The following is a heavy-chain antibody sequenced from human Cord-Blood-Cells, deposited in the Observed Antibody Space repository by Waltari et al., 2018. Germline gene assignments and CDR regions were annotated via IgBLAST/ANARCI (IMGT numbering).Heavy chain of an antibody. J-gene: IGHJ4*02. D-gene: IGHD7-27*01. V-gene: IGHV4-34*01. CDR1: GGSFSGYY. CDR2: INHSGST. CDR3: ARGFNWGSDYFDY. Sequence: QVQLQQWGAGLLKPSEPLSLTCAVYGGSFSGYYWSWIRQPPGKGLEWIGEINHSGSTNYNPSLKSRVTISVDTSKNQFSLKLSSVTAADTAVYYCARGFNWGSDYFDYWGQGTLVTVST.